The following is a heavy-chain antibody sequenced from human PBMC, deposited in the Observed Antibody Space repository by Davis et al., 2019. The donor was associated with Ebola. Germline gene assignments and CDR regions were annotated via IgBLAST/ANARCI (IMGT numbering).Heavy chain of an antibody. CDR3: ARVRKQLVLGTDY. V-gene: IGHV4-34*01. CDR1: GGSFSSYY. Sequence: MPSETLSLTCAVYGGSFSSYYWSWIRQPPGKGLEWIGEINHSGSTNYNPSLKSRVTISVDTSKNQFSLKLSSVTAADTAVYYCARVRKQLVLGTDYWGQGTLVTVSS. CDR2: INHSGST. D-gene: IGHD6-6*01. J-gene: IGHJ4*02.